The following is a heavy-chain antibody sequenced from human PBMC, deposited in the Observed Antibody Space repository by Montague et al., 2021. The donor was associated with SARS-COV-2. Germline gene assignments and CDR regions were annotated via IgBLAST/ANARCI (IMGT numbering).Heavy chain of an antibody. J-gene: IGHJ4*02. CDR2: IHYSGSN. D-gene: IGHD3-10*01. CDR1: GGSIGSYY. Sequence: SETLSLTCSVSGGSIGSYYWSWLRQPPGKGLEWIGHIHYSGSNNSSPSFKSRVTISIDTPKNQFSLKLSSMTAADTAVYYCASSLDPSGTYYLPYWGQGTLVTVSS. CDR3: ASSLDPSGTYYLPY. V-gene: IGHV4-59*01.